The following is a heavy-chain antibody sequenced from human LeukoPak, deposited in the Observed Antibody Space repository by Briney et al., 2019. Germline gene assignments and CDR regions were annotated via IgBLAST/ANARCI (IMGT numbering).Heavy chain of an antibody. CDR1: GFTFSSYS. Sequence: PGGPLRLSCAASGFTFSSYSMNWVRQAPGKGLEWVSSISSSSSYIYYADPVKGRFTISRDNAKNSLYLQMNSLRAEDTAVYYCARGGPASQYNWFDPWGQGTLVTVSS. J-gene: IGHJ5*02. V-gene: IGHV3-21*01. CDR2: ISSSSSYI. D-gene: IGHD2-15*01. CDR3: ARGGPASQYNWFDP.